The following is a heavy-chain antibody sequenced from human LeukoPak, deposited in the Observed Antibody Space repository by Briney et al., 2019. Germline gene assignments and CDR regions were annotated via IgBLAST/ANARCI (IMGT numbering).Heavy chain of an antibody. V-gene: IGHV1-46*01. CDR1: GYTFTSYY. CDR3: ARETYYYDSSGYYPYFFDY. J-gene: IGHJ4*02. D-gene: IGHD3-22*01. Sequence: ASVNVSCKASGYTFTSYYMHWVRQAPGQGLEWMGIINPSGGSTTYAQKFQGRVTMTRDTSTSTVYMELSSLRSEDTAVYYCARETYYYDSSGYYPYFFDYWGQGTLLTVSS. CDR2: INPSGGST.